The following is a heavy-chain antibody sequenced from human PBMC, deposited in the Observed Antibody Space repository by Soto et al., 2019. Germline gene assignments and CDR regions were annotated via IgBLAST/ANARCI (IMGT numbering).Heavy chain of an antibody. CDR2: IMPIFGSA. CDR1: GGTFSRNT. CDR3: ARQFDSDTTGYYYAY. Sequence: SVKVSCRASGGTFSRNTISWVRQAPGQGLEWMGGIMPIFGSANYAQKFQGRVTITADENTRTVYMELSRLRSEDTAVYYCARQFDSDTTGYYYAYWGQGTLVTVSS. V-gene: IGHV1-69*13. J-gene: IGHJ4*02. D-gene: IGHD3-22*01.